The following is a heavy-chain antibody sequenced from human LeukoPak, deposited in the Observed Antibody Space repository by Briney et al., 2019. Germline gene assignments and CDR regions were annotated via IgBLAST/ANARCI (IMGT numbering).Heavy chain of an antibody. D-gene: IGHD3-3*01. CDR2: ISYGGTT. V-gene: IGHV4-39*01. Sequence: PSETLSLTCTVSGDSVSNSPYYWGWVRQPPGKGLEWIGAISYGGTTYSSPSLKSRVTMDLDKSRNRFSLKLTSVTAADTAVYYCGDNNFYHFQYWGQGALVTVSS. CDR3: GDNNFYHFQY. CDR1: GDSVSNSPYY. J-gene: IGHJ4*02.